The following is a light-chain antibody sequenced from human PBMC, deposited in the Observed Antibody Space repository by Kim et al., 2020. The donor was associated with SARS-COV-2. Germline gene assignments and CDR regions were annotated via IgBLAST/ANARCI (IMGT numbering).Light chain of an antibody. Sequence: SSELTQDPAVSVALGQTVRITCQGDSLRSYYATWYQQKPGQAPKVVIHGKDNRPSGVPDRFSGSSSGNTAYLTITGTQAGDEADYYCNSRDSNDYVVFGGGTKVTVL. CDR3: NSRDSNDYVV. J-gene: IGLJ2*01. V-gene: IGLV3-19*01. CDR2: GKD. CDR1: SLRSYY.